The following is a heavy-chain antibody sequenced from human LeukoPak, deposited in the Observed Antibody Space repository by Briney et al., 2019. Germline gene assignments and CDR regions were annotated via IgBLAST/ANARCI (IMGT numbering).Heavy chain of an antibody. D-gene: IGHD3-9*01. Sequence: ASVKVSCKASGYTFTSYYMHWVRQAPGQGLEWMGIINPSGGSTSYAQKFQGRVTMTRDTSTSTVYMELSSLRSEDTAVYYCARLEAGYFDWLLYGARDWFDPWGQGTLVTVSS. V-gene: IGHV1-46*01. CDR2: INPSGGST. J-gene: IGHJ5*02. CDR3: ARLEAGYFDWLLYGARDWFDP. CDR1: GYTFTSYY.